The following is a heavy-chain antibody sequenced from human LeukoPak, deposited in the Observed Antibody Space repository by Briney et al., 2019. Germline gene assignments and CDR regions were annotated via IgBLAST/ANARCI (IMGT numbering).Heavy chain of an antibody. CDR2: IGTAGEI. V-gene: IGHV3-13*01. Sequence: PGGSLRLSCAASGFTFSSYDIHWVRQATGKGLEWVSGIGTAGEICYSGSVKGRFTISRENAKNSLYLQMNSLRAGDTAVYYCARAAYSSTWYSRYFDLWGRGTLVTVSS. D-gene: IGHD6-13*01. CDR1: GFTFSSYD. CDR3: ARAAYSSTWYSRYFDL. J-gene: IGHJ2*01.